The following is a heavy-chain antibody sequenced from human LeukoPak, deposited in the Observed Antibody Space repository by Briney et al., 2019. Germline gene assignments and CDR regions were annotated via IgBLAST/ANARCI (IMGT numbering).Heavy chain of an antibody. CDR2: IYYSGST. CDR3: ARDGVTMVRGSIVD. V-gene: IGHV4-31*03. D-gene: IGHD3-10*01. Sequence: SETLSLTCTVSGGSISSGGYYWSWIRQHPGKGLEWIGYIYYSGSTNYNPSLKSRVTISVDTSKNQFSLKLSSVTAADTAVYYCARDGVTMVRGSIVDWGQGTLVTVSS. CDR1: GGSISSGGYY. J-gene: IGHJ4*02.